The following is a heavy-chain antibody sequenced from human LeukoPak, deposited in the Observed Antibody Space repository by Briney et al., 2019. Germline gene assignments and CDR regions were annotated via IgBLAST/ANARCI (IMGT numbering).Heavy chain of an antibody. J-gene: IGHJ5*02. D-gene: IGHD6-19*01. CDR2: IYYSGST. CDR1: GGSISSYY. CDR3: ARDIAVAGSRWFDP. V-gene: IGHV4-59*01. Sequence: SQTLSLTCTVSGGSISSYYWSWIRKPPGKGLEWIGYIYYSGSTNYNPSLKSRVTISVDTSKNQFSLKLSSVTAADTAVYYCARDIAVAGSRWFDPWGQGTLVTVSS.